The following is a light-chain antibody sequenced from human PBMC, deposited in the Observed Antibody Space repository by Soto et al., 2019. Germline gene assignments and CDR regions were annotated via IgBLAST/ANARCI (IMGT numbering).Light chain of an antibody. V-gene: IGLV2-14*01. CDR2: DVS. J-gene: IGLJ1*01. CDR3: SSYTSSSTRYYV. Sequence: QSALTQPASVSGSPGQSITISCTGTSSDVGGYNYVSWYQQHPGKAPKLMIYDVSNRPSGVSNRFSGSKSGNTASLTISGLQAEDEDDYYCSSYTSSSTRYYVFGTGTKLTVL. CDR1: SSDVGGYNY.